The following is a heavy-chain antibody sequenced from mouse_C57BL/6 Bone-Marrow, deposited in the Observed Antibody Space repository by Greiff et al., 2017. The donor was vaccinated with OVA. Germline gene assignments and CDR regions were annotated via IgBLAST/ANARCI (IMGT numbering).Heavy chain of an antibody. J-gene: IGHJ2*01. Sequence: QVQLQQSGAELVRPGTSVKVSCKASGYAFTNYLIEWVKQRPGQGLEWIGVINPGSGGTNYNEQLKGKATLTADKSSSTAYMQLSSLTSEDSAVYFCARYDYDYWGQGTTLTVSS. CDR1: GYAFTNYL. CDR3: ARYDYDY. CDR2: INPGSGGT. V-gene: IGHV1-54*01. D-gene: IGHD2-4*01.